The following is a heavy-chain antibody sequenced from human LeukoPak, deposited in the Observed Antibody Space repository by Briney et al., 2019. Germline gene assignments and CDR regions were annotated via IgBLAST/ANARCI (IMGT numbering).Heavy chain of an antibody. CDR1: GFTFSSYE. Sequence: GGSLRLSCAASGFTFSSYEMNWVRQAPGKGLEWVSYISSSGSTIYYADSVKSRFTISRDNAKNSLYLQMNSLRAEDTAVYYCARVMVRGAPDDAFDIWGQGTMVTVSS. CDR2: ISSSGSTI. J-gene: IGHJ3*02. D-gene: IGHD3-10*01. V-gene: IGHV3-48*03. CDR3: ARVMVRGAPDDAFDI.